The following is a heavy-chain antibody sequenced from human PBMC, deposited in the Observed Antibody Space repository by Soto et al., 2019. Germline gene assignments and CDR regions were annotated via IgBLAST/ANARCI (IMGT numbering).Heavy chain of an antibody. V-gene: IGHV3-9*01. CDR1: VGPVVSGFTFGDYA. J-gene: IGHJ4*02. D-gene: IGHD6-19*01. Sequence: ELHLVESGGDLVQPGRSLRLSCVGSVGPVVSGFTFGDYAMHWVRLGPGRGLEWVAGISWNGRNIAYADSVRGRFTISRDNSKNTLFLQMDSLRVDDTGVYYCALTRRSSLLEVAGPGFEYWGQGTLVTVS. CDR3: ALTRRSSLLEVAGPGFEY. CDR2: ISWNGRNI.